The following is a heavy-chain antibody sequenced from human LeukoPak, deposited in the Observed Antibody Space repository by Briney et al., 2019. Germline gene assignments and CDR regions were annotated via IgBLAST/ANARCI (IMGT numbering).Heavy chain of an antibody. D-gene: IGHD6-6*01. CDR3: ATKQLEGY. Sequence: GGSLRLSCAASGYTLSLYSTNCVRQAPGEGLEGVSYISSSSSTIYSADSVKSRFTISRNNAKNSLYLQMNGLRAEDTAVYYCATKQLEGYWGQGTLVTVSS. CDR1: GYTLSLYS. CDR2: ISSSSSTI. J-gene: IGHJ4*02. V-gene: IGHV3-48*01.